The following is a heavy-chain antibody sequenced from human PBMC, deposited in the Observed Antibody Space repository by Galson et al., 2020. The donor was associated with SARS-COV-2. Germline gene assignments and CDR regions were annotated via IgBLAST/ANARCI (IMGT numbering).Heavy chain of an antibody. Sequence: TGGSLRLSCAVSGLAFNTAWMTWVRQAPGKGLEWVGRIKAKSAGETIDYAAPVKGRFSISRDDSMNTLYLQMNSLKTDDTAVYYCTTDKIRYDSGQEVEYWGQGALVTVSS. J-gene: IGHJ4*02. CDR1: GLAFNTAW. D-gene: IGHD6-19*01. CDR3: TTDKIRYDSGQEVEY. V-gene: IGHV3-15*01. CDR2: IKAKSAGETI.